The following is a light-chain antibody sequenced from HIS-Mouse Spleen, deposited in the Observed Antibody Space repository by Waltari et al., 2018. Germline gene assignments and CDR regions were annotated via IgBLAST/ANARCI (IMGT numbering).Light chain of an antibody. CDR3: AAWDDSLNGWV. CDR1: SSNTGSNT. V-gene: IGLV1-44*01. Sequence: QSVLTQPPSASGTPGQRVTISCSGSSSNTGSNTVNEYQQLPGTAPKLLIYSNNQRPSGVPDRFSGSKSGTSASLAISGLQSEDEADYYCAAWDDSLNGWVFGGGTKLTVL. CDR2: SNN. J-gene: IGLJ3*02.